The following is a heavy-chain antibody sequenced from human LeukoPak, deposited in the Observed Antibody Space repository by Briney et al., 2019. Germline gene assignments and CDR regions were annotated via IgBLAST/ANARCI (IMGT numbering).Heavy chain of an antibody. V-gene: IGHV1-69*05. CDR2: IIPIFGTA. Sequence: ASVKVSYKASGGTFSSYAISWVRQAPGQGLEWMGRIIPIFGTANYAQKFQGRVTITTDESTSTAYMELSSLRSEDTAVYYCARDRLYYDSSGYYYYYMDVWGKGTTVTVSS. D-gene: IGHD3-22*01. CDR1: GGTFSSYA. CDR3: ARDRLYYDSSGYYYYYMDV. J-gene: IGHJ6*03.